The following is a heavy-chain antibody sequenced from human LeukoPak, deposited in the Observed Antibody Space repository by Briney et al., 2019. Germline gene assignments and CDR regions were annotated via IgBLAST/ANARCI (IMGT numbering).Heavy chain of an antibody. CDR3: ARGSCSGGSCYFDY. CDR1: GGSISSGDYY. Sequence: PSETLSLTCTVSGGSISSGDYYWSWIRQPPGKGLEWIGYIYYSGSTDYNPSLKSRVTISVDTSKNQFSLKLSSVTAADTAVYYCARGSCSGGSCYFDYWGQGTLVTVSS. J-gene: IGHJ4*02. D-gene: IGHD2-15*01. CDR2: IYYSGST. V-gene: IGHV4-30-4*01.